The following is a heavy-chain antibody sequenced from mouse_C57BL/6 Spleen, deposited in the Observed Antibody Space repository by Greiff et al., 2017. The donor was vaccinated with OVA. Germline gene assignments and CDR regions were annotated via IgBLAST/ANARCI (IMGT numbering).Heavy chain of an antibody. D-gene: IGHD4-1*01. Sequence: QVQLQQPGAELVKPGASVKLSCKASGYTFTSYWMHWVKQRPGRGLEWIGRIDPNRGGTKYNEKFKSKATLTVDKPSSTAYMQLSSLTSEDSAVYYCASSGTRYAMDYWGQGTSVTVSS. V-gene: IGHV1-72*01. CDR3: ASSGTRYAMDY. CDR1: GYTFTSYW. CDR2: IDPNRGGT. J-gene: IGHJ4*01.